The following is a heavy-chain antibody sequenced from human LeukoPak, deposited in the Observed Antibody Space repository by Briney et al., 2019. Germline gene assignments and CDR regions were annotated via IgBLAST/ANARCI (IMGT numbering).Heavy chain of an antibody. V-gene: IGHV3-9*01. J-gene: IGHJ6*02. CDR1: GFAFHNFA. Sequence: SLRLSCVGSGFAFHNFAMHWVRRPPGEGLEWVSAINWNSDTKAYADSVKGRFTISRDRARNSLYLQMDSLRPEDTALYYCAKDTGGNGAYFYAMDVWGQGTSVTVSS. D-gene: IGHD4-23*01. CDR2: INWNSDTK. CDR3: AKDTGGNGAYFYAMDV.